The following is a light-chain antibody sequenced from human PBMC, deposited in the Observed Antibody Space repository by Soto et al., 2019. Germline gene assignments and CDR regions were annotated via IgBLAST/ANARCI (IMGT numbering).Light chain of an antibody. CDR2: GAS. Sequence: DIQMTQSPSSPSASVGDRVTITCQASQDIRNYLNWYQQKPGRAPKLLIYGASYLETGVPSRFSGSGSGTDFTFTIRSLQPEDTATYYCQQYNNLPPFTFGPGTKVDIK. J-gene: IGKJ3*01. CDR1: QDIRNY. V-gene: IGKV1-33*01. CDR3: QQYNNLPPFT.